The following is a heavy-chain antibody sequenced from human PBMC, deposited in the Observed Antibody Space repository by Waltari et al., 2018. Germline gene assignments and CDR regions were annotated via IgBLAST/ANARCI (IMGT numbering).Heavy chain of an antibody. Sequence: EVQLVESGGGLVQPGGSLRLSCAASGFTFSSYSMNWVRRAPGKGLEWFSDISSSSITIYYAVSVKGRFTISRDNAKNSLYLQMNSLRAEDTAVYYCASYRIAARHNWFDPWGQGTLVTVSS. CDR3: ASYRIAARHNWFDP. V-gene: IGHV3-48*04. D-gene: IGHD6-6*01. J-gene: IGHJ5*02. CDR2: ISSSSITI. CDR1: GFTFSSYS.